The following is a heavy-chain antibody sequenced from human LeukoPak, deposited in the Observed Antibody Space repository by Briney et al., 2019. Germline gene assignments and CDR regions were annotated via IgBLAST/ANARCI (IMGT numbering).Heavy chain of an antibody. CDR1: GYIFTSSD. CDR2: MNPNSGNR. Sequence: ASVKVSCKASGYIFTSSDIHWVRQATGQGLEWMGWMNPNSGNRGYAQKFQGRVTMTRNTSISTAYMELSSLRSEDTAVYYCARVVIAAAGTFELDYWGQGTPVTVSS. CDR3: ARVVIAAAGTFELDY. J-gene: IGHJ4*02. D-gene: IGHD6-13*01. V-gene: IGHV1-8*01.